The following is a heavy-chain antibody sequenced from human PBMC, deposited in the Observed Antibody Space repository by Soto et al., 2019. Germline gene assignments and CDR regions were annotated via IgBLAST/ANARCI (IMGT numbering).Heavy chain of an antibody. CDR1: GFTFSSYA. CDR3: APARVRLWFGEGVDY. CDR2: ISGSGGST. D-gene: IGHD3-10*01. V-gene: IGHV3-23*01. J-gene: IGHJ4*02. Sequence: EVQLLESGGGLVQPGGSLRLSCAASGFTFSSYAMSWVRQAPGKGLEWVSAISGSGGSTYYADSVKGRFTISRDNSKNTLYLQMNSLRAEDTAVYYCAPARVRLWFGEGVDYWGQGTLVTVSS.